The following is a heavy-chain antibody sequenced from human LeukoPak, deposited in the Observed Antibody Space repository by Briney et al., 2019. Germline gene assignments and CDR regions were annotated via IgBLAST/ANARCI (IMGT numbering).Heavy chain of an antibody. J-gene: IGHJ4*02. V-gene: IGHV1-69*13. CDR2: IKAIFGAA. CDR3: ALPFKGYCSGGSCPHIYCGGY. Sequence: SVKVSCKASGGTFSTYAINWVRQAPGQGLEWMGGIKAIFGAAKYKQKFQGRITITADESTTTAYMELSSLRSEDTAVYYCALPFKGYCSGGSCPHIYCGGYWGQGTLVTVSS. D-gene: IGHD2-15*01. CDR1: GGTFSTYA.